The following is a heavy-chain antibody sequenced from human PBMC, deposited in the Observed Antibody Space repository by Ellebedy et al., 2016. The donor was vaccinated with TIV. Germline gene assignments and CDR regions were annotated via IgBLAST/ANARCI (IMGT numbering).Heavy chain of an antibody. V-gene: IGHV4-59*08. D-gene: IGHD2-21*02. Sequence: MLSETLSLTCSVPGGSISSYYWSWVRQSPGKGREWIGNIYYSGIANYNPSLKSRVTISLDTSTNQFSLNLSPVTAADTAVYYCARHKRVTAMMLFLHYPYGMDVWGQGTTVTVSS. CDR2: IYYSGIA. CDR3: ARHKRVTAMMLFLHYPYGMDV. J-gene: IGHJ6*02. CDR1: GGSISSYY.